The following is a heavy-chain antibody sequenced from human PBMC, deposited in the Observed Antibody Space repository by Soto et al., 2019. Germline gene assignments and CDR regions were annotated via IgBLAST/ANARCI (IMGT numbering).Heavy chain of an antibody. J-gene: IGHJ6*02. CDR2: ISWNSGTI. D-gene: IGHD2-8*02. Sequence: EVQVVESGGGLVQPGRSLRLSCAASGFSFDDYAMHWVRQAPGKGLEWVSGISWNSGTIGYADSVKGRFTISRDNAKNSLCLQMNSLSAEETALYSGAKSTGGTANGMGVWGHGTTVTVSS. CDR1: GFSFDDYA. CDR3: AKSTGGTANGMGV. V-gene: IGHV3-9*01.